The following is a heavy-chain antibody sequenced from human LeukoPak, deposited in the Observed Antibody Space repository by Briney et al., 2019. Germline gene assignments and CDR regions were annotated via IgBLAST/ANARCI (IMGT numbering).Heavy chain of an antibody. J-gene: IGHJ4*02. D-gene: IGHD2-15*01. CDR1: GGSISSSSYY. V-gene: IGHV3-21*01. CDR2: ISTTDNYI. Sequence: ETLSLTCTVSGGSISSSSYYWGWVRQAPGKGLEWVSSISTTDNYIYYADSVKGRFTISRDNAKNSLYLQMNSLRAEDTAVYYCGRYCSAASCRDIDYWGQGTLVTVSS. CDR3: GRYCSAASCRDIDY.